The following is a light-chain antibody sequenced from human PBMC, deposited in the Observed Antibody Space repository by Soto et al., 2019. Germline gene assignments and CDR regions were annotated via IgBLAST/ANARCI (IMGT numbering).Light chain of an antibody. CDR1: SSDVGGYNY. CDR2: DVS. CDR3: SSYTSSSTPYVV. J-gene: IGLJ2*01. V-gene: IGLV2-14*01. Sequence: QSALTQPASVSGSPGQSITISCTGTSSDVGGYNYVSWYQQHPGKAPKRMIYDVSNRPSGVSNRFSGSKSGNTASLTISGLQAEDEADYYCSSYTSSSTPYVVFGGGTKLTVL.